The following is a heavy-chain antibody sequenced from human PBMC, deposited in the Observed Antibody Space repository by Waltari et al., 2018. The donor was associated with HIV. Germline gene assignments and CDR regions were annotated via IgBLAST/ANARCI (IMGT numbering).Heavy chain of an antibody. CDR3: TRDGLYYDFWSGYPGY. CDR1: GFTFGDCV. Sequence: EVQLVESGGGLVQPGRSLRLSCTASGFTFGDCVMSWFRQAPGKGLEWVGFIRSKAYGGTTEYAASVKGRFTISRDDSKSIAYLQMNSLKTEDTAVYYCTRDGLYYDFWSGYPGYWGQGTLVTVSS. D-gene: IGHD3-3*01. V-gene: IGHV3-49*03. CDR2: IRSKAYGGTT. J-gene: IGHJ4*02.